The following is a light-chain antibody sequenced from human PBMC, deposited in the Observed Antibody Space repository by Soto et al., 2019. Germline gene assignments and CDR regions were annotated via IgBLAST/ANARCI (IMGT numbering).Light chain of an antibody. Sequence: QSVLTQPHSVSAAPGQKVTISCSGSSSNIGNSYVAWYQQLPGTAPKLLIYDDNKRPSGIPDRFSGSKSGTSATLAITGLQTGDEADYYCGTWDAGLSAVVFGGGTKLTVL. CDR1: SSNIGNSY. CDR2: DDN. J-gene: IGLJ2*01. V-gene: IGLV1-51*01. CDR3: GTWDAGLSAVV.